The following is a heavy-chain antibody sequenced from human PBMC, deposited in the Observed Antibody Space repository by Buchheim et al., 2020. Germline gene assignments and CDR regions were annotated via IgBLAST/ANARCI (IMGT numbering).Heavy chain of an antibody. Sequence: EVQLVESGGGLVQPGGSLKLSCAASGFTFSGSAMHWVRQASVKGLEWVGRIRSKANSAATAYAASVKGRFTISRDVSKNMAYLQMNSLKTEDTAVYYCTRSNSRYSSFDPWGQGTL. CDR2: IRSKANSAAT. CDR3: TRSNSRYSSFDP. D-gene: IGHD1-14*01. CDR1: GFTFSGSA. J-gene: IGHJ5*02. V-gene: IGHV3-73*01.